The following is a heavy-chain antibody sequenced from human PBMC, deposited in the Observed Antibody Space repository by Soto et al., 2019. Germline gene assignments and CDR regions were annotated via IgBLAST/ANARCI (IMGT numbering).Heavy chain of an antibody. CDR2: IKSKPVGGTT. CDR3: ATEFYSNGYNY. Sequence: EVQLVESGEGVVKPGDSLTLSCAASGFTFTDAWMTWVRLAPGKGLEWVGQIKSKPVGGTTDYAAPVKGRFTISRDDSRNTLDLQMNNLKTEDTAIYYCATEFYSNGYNYWGRRTVVTVSS. J-gene: IGHJ4*02. V-gene: IGHV3-15*01. CDR1: GFTFTDAW. D-gene: IGHD3-22*01.